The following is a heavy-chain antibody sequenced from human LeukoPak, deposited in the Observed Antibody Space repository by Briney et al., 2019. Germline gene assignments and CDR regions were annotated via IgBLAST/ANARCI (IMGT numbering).Heavy chain of an antibody. D-gene: IGHD1-26*01. CDR1: GFTFDDYA. Sequence: GGSLRLSCAASGFTFDDYAMHWVRQAPGKGLEWVAGISWNSGSVGYADSVKGRFTISRDNAKNSLYLQMNRLRAEDTALYYCAKADSGSYYRSAFDIWGQGTMVTVSS. V-gene: IGHV3-9*01. CDR3: AKADSGSYYRSAFDI. J-gene: IGHJ3*02. CDR2: ISWNSGSV.